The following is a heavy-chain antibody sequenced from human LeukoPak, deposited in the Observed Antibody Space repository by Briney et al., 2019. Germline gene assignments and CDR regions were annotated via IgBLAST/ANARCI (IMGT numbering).Heavy chain of an antibody. D-gene: IGHD2-15*01. CDR1: GFTFSSYA. CDR3: ARYCNGVTCYSGYDY. J-gene: IGHJ4*02. Sequence: GGSLRLSCAASGFTFSSYAMHWVRQTPGKGLEYVSAISTNGGGTYYANSVKGRFTISRDNSKNTLYLQMGSLRAEDMAVYFCARYCNGVTCYSGYDYWGQGTLVTVSS. V-gene: IGHV3-64*01. CDR2: ISTNGGGT.